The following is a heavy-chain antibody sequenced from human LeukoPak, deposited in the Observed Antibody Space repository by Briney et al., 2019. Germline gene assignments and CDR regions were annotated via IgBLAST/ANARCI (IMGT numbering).Heavy chain of an antibody. V-gene: IGHV1-18*01. CDR1: GYTFTTYS. CDR3: ARDSLEYSSSPQRY. CDR2: ISPYNDNT. J-gene: IGHJ4*02. Sequence: ASVKVSCKASGYTFTTYSITWMRQAPGQGLEWMGYISPYNDNTNYAQKVQGRVTMTTETSTSTAYMELRSLRSDDTAVYYCARDSLEYSSSPQRYWGRGTLVTVSS. D-gene: IGHD6-6*01.